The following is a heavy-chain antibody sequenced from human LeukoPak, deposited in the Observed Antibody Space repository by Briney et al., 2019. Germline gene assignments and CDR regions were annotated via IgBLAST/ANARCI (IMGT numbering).Heavy chain of an antibody. CDR2: IYHSGST. J-gene: IGHJ2*01. CDR3: ARDLYYYDSSGYYYWYFDL. Sequence: PSETLSLTCTVSGYSISSGYYWGWIRQPPGKGLEWIGSIYHSGSTYYNPSLKSRVTISVDTSKNQFSLKLSSVTAADTAVYYCARDLYYYDSSGYYYWYFDLWGRGTLVTVSS. D-gene: IGHD3-22*01. V-gene: IGHV4-38-2*02. CDR1: GYSISSGYY.